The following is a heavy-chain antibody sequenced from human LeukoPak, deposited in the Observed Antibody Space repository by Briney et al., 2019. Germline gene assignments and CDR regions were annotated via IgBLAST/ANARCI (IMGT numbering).Heavy chain of an antibody. CDR2: ISSSSSTI. V-gene: IGHV3-48*01. J-gene: IGHJ4*02. CDR3: ARDTSRAPTLNSYFDY. D-gene: IGHD2-2*01. Sequence: GGSLRLSCAASGFTFSSYSMNWVRQAPGKGLEWVSYISSSSSTIYYADSAKGRFTISRDNAKNSLYLQMNSLRAEDTAVYYCARDTSRAPTLNSYFDYWGQGTLVTVSS. CDR1: GFTFSSYS.